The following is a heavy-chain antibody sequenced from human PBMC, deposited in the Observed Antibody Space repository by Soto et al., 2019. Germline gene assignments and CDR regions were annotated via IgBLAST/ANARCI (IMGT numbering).Heavy chain of an antibody. D-gene: IGHD6-6*01. J-gene: IGHJ6*02. V-gene: IGHV1-69*13. Sequence: SVKVSCKASGGTFNSYAISWVRQAPGQGLEWMGGIIPIFGTANYAQKFQGRVTITADESTSTAYMELSSLRSEDTGVYYCARGEIYSSSSRSYYGMDVWGQGTTVTVSS. CDR1: GGTFNSYA. CDR3: ARGEIYSSSSRSYYGMDV. CDR2: IIPIFGTA.